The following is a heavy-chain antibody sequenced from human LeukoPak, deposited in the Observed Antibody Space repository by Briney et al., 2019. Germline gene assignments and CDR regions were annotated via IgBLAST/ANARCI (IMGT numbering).Heavy chain of an antibody. CDR2: IYYSGST. CDR1: GGSISSSSYY. V-gene: IGHV4-39*01. D-gene: IGHD3-10*01. J-gene: IGHJ4*02. Sequence: ETLSLTCTVSGGSISSSSYYWGWIRQPPGKGLEWIGSIYYSGSTYYNPSLKSRVTISVDTSKNQFSLKLSSVTAADTAVYYCARGSYYGSGSYSDFDYWGQGTLVTVSS. CDR3: ARGSYYGSGSYSDFDY.